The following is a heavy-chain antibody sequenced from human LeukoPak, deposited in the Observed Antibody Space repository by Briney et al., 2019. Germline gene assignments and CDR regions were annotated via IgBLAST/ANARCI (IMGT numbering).Heavy chain of an antibody. CDR3: ARLKGYCSSTSCSTWTWFDP. J-gene: IGHJ5*02. CDR2: IYPGDSDT. V-gene: IGHV5-51*01. Sequence: GESLKISCKGSGYSFTSYWIGWVRQMPGKGLEWMGIIYPGDSDTRYSPSFQGQVTISVDKSISTAYLQWSSLKASDTAMYYCARLKGYCSSTSCSTWTWFDPWGQGTLVTVSS. D-gene: IGHD2-2*01. CDR1: GYSFTSYW.